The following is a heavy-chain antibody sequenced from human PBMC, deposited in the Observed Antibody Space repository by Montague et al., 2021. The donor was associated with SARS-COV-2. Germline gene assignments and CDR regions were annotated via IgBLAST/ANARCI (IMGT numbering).Heavy chain of an antibody. V-gene: IGHV2-70*11. J-gene: IGHJ4*02. D-gene: IGHD6-19*01. CDR1: GFSLNTSGMC. Sequence: PALVKPTQTLTLTCTFSGFSLNTSGMCVCWIRQPPGKALEWLARIDWDDDKYYSTSLKTRLTISKDTSKNQVVLTMTNMDPGDTATYYCAQTYAPSAVAVDXWGQGTLVTVSS. CDR3: AQTYAPSAVAVDX. CDR2: IDWDDDK.